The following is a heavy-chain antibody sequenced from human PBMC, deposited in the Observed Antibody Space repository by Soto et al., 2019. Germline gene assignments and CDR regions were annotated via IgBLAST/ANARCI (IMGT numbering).Heavy chain of an antibody. V-gene: IGHV4-59*08. D-gene: IGHD3-16*01. Sequence: SETLSLTCTVSGGSISSYYWSWIRQPPGKGLEWIGYFYYPGTTYYNPSLKSRVSISVDTSKNHFSLKLSSVSASDTAVYYCARRTWGNNWFDPWGQGTLVTVSS. J-gene: IGHJ5*02. CDR3: ARRTWGNNWFDP. CDR1: GGSISSYY. CDR2: FYYPGTT.